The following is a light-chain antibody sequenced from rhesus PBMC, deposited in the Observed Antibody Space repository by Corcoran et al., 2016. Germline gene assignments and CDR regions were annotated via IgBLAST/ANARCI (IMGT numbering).Light chain of an antibody. V-gene: IGKV1S16*01. Sequence: DIQMTQSPSSLSASVGDTVTITCRAGQDISNYLAWYQQNPGKAPKPLIYYPPGLERGVTSRFRGMGSGKDFTLTISSLQPEDFAIYVCQQHNSYPWTFGQGTKVEIK. CDR1: QDISNY. CDR3: QQHNSYPWT. J-gene: IGKJ1*01. CDR2: YPP.